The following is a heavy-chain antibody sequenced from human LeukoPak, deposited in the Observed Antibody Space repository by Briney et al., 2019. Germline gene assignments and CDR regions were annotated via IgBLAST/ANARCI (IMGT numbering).Heavy chain of an antibody. CDR3: AKGGFGVYYFDH. D-gene: IGHD3-10*01. Sequence: GGSLRLSCAASEFNFSSYVMNWARQAPGRGLEWVSGIVGDGGSAYYADSVTGRFTIFRDNSKNTLYLQMSSLRDEDTAVYYCAKGGFGVYYFDHWGQGTLVTVSS. CDR2: IVGDGGSA. V-gene: IGHV3-23*01. J-gene: IGHJ4*02. CDR1: EFNFSSYV.